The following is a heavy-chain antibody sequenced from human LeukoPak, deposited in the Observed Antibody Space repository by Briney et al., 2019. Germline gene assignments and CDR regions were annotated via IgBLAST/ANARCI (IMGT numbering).Heavy chain of an antibody. V-gene: IGHV4-59*08. CDR2: IYYSGST. J-gene: IGHJ2*01. D-gene: IGHD6-19*01. CDR1: GGSISSYY. Sequence: SETLSLTCTVSGGSISSYYWSWIRQPPGKGLEWIGYIYYSGSTNYNPSLKSQVTISVDTSKNQFSLKLSSVTAADTAVYYCARSPTRYSSGLRDWYFDLWGRGTLVTVSS. CDR3: ARSPTRYSSGLRDWYFDL.